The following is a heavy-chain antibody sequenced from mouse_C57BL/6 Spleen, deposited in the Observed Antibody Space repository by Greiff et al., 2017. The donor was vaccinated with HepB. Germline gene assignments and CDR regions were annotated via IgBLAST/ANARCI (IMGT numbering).Heavy chain of an antibody. Sequence: VQLQQSGAELVKPGASVKISCKASGYAFSSYWMNWVKQRPGKGLEWIGQIYPGDGDTNYHGKFKGKATLTADKSSSTAYMQLSSLTSEDSAVYFGAGGHYRKERAWFADWGQGTLVTVSA. CDR1: GYAFSSYW. J-gene: IGHJ3*01. V-gene: IGHV1-80*01. CDR3: AGGHYRKERAWFAD. D-gene: IGHD2-14*01. CDR2: IYPGDGDT.